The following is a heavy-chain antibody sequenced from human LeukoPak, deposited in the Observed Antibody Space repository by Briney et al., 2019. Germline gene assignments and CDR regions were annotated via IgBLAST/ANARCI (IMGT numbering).Heavy chain of an antibody. CDR3: AKDSKTYSGSYGVDY. D-gene: IGHD1-26*01. CDR1: GFTFSSYG. J-gene: IGHJ4*02. CDR2: IRYDGSNK. Sequence: GESLRLSCAASGFTFSSYGMHWVRQAPGKGLEWVAFIRYDGSNKYYADSVKGRFTISRDNSKNTLYLQMDSLRAEDTAVYYCAKDSKTYSGSYGVDYWGQGTLVTVSS. V-gene: IGHV3-30*02.